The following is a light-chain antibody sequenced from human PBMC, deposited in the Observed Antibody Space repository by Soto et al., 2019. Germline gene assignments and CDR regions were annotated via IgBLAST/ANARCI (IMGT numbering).Light chain of an antibody. CDR3: QQYNSYSPYT. CDR2: DAS. V-gene: IGKV1-5*01. Sequence: DLQLTQSPSTLSAFVGDRVIITCRASQSISTWLAWYQQKPGKAPKLLIYDASNLESGVPSRFSGSGSGTEFTLTISSLQPDDFATYYCQQYNSYSPYTFGQGTKLEIK. CDR1: QSISTW. J-gene: IGKJ2*01.